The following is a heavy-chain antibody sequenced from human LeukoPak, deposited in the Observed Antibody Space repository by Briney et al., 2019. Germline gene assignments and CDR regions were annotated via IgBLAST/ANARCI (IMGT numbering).Heavy chain of an antibody. J-gene: IGHJ4*02. CDR2: IGDSGTTI. CDR3: AKETETYYYDSSGYSLDC. V-gene: IGHV3-48*03. CDR1: GFTFSSYE. Sequence: GGSLRLSCAASGFTFSSYEMNWVRRAPGKGLEWVSYIGDSGTTIYYADPVKGRFTIARDNAKNSLYLQTNSLRAEDTAVYYCAKETETYYYDSSGYSLDCWGQGTLVTV. D-gene: IGHD3-22*01.